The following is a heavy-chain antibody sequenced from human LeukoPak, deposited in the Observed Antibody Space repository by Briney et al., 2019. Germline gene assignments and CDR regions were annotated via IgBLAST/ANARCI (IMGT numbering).Heavy chain of an antibody. CDR3: ARHGVGARKVGWFDP. CDR1: GGSISSYY. V-gene: IGHV4-4*09. CDR2: IYTSGST. J-gene: IGHJ5*02. D-gene: IGHD1-26*01. Sequence: LETLSLTCTVSGGSISSYYWSWIRQPPGKGLEWIGYIYTSGSTNYNPSLKSRVTISVDTSKNQFSLKLSSVTAADTAVYYCARHGVGARKVGWFDPWGQGTLVTVSS.